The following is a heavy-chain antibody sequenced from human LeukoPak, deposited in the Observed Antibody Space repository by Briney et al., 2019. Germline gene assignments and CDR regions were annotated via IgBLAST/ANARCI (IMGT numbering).Heavy chain of an antibody. D-gene: IGHD3-16*02. Sequence: SQTLSLTCAISGDSVSSNSAAWNWIRQSPSRGLEWLGRTYYRSKWYNDYAVSVKSRITINPDTSKNQFSLQLNSVTPEDTAVYYCERWVVPYDYVWGSYRPPPSYFDYWGQGTLVTVSS. V-gene: IGHV6-1*01. CDR2: TYYRSKWYN. CDR1: GDSVSSNSAA. J-gene: IGHJ4*02. CDR3: ERWVVPYDYVWGSYRPPPSYFDY.